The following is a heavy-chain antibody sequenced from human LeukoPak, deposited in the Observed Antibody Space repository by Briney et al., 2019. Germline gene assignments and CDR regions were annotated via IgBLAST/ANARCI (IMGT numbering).Heavy chain of an antibody. CDR3: ATGRGPTGKGDSRYGMDV. CDR2: INPSGGST. J-gene: IGHJ6*02. Sequence: GASVKVSCKASGYTFTSYYMHWVRQAPGQGLEWMGIINPSGGSTSYAQKFQGRVTMTRDTSTSTVCMELSSLRSEDTAVYYCATGRGPTGKGDSRYGMDVWGQGTTVTVSS. D-gene: IGHD3-10*01. V-gene: IGHV1-46*01. CDR1: GYTFTSYY.